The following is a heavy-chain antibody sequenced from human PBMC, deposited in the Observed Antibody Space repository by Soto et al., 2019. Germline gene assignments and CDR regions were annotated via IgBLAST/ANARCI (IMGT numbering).Heavy chain of an antibody. CDR2: IIPIFGTA. CDR1: GGTFSSYA. D-gene: IGHD3-22*01. J-gene: IGHJ5*02. Sequence: SVKVSCKASGGTFSSYAISWVRQAPGQGLEWMGGIIPIFGTANYAQKFQGRVTITADESTSTAYMELRSLRSDDTAVYYCARDARSSGSLVPPTVDPWGQGTLVTVSS. V-gene: IGHV1-69*13. CDR3: ARDARSSGSLVPPTVDP.